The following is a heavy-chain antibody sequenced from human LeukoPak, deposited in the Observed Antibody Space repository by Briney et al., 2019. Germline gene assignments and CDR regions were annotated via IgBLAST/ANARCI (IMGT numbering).Heavy chain of an antibody. CDR2: ISTYNGNT. V-gene: IGHV1-18*01. CDR1: GYTFTTNG. CDR3: ARERIVAGTGTFDS. Sequence: ASVKVSCKASGYTFTTNGISWVRQAPGQGLGWMGWISTYNGNTHYAQKFQGRVTLTTDTSTSTAYMELRSLRSDDTAVYYCARERIVAGTGTFDSWGQGTLVTVSS. D-gene: IGHD6-19*01. J-gene: IGHJ4*02.